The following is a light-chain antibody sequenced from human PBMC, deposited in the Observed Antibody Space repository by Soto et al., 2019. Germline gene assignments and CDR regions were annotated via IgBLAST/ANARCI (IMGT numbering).Light chain of an antibody. V-gene: IGLV2-11*01. J-gene: IGLJ3*02. CDR2: DVS. CDR1: NSDVGAYNY. Sequence: QSALTQPRSVSGSPGQSVTTSCTGTNSDVGAYNYVSWYQQHPGKAPKLMLYDVSRRPSGVPDRFSGSKSGNTASLTISGLQAEDEADYYCCSYAGSYTGVFGGGTKVTVL. CDR3: CSYAGSYTGV.